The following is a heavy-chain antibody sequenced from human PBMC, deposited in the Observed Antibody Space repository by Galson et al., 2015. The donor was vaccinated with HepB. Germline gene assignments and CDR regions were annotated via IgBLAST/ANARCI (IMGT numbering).Heavy chain of an antibody. V-gene: IGHV1-8*01. D-gene: IGHD3-10*01. CDR3: AMVRITMVQGVTRGYYYYMDV. Sequence: SVKVSCKASGYTFTSYDINWVRQATGQGLEWMGWMNPNSGNTGYAQKFQGRVTMTRNTSISTAYMELSSLRSEDTAVYYCAMVRITMVQGVTRGYYYYMDVWGKGTTVTVSS. J-gene: IGHJ6*03. CDR1: GYTFTSYD. CDR2: MNPNSGNT.